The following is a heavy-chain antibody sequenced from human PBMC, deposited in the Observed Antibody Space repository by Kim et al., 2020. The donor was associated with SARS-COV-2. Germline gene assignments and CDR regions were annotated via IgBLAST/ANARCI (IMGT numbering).Heavy chain of an antibody. CDR3: ARAAPYGSGSYYNPDYFDY. CDR1: GGSFSGYY. J-gene: IGHJ4*02. CDR2: INHSGST. Sequence: SETLSLTCAVYGGSFSGYYWSWIRQPPGKGLEWIGEINHSGSTNYNPSLKSRVTISVDTSKNQFSLKLSSVTAADTAVYYCARAAPYGSGSYYNPDYFDYWGQGTLVTVSS. D-gene: IGHD3-10*01. V-gene: IGHV4-34*01.